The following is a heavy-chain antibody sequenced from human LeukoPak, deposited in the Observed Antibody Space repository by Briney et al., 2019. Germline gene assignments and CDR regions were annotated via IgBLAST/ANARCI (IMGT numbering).Heavy chain of an antibody. V-gene: IGHV3-48*04. CDR2: ISSSSSTI. CDR1: GFTFSSYS. CDR3: ASSGYPNYFDY. D-gene: IGHD3-22*01. Sequence: GGSLRLSCAASGFTFSSYSMNWVRQAPGKGLEWVSYISSSSSTIYYADSVKGRFTISRDNAKNSLYLQMNSLRAEDTAVYYCASSGYPNYFDYWGQGTLVTVSS. J-gene: IGHJ4*02.